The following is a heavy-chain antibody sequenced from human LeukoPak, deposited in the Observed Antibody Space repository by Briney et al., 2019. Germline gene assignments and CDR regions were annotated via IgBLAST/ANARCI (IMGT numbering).Heavy chain of an antibody. CDR3: ARRLTRIDY. D-gene: IGHD4-11*01. V-gene: IGHV3-48*04. J-gene: IGHJ4*02. Sequence: QPGRSLRLSCAASGFTFSSYGMHWLRQAPGKGLEWVSYISSSGSTIYYADCVKGRFTISRDNAKNSLYLQMNSLRAEDTAVYYCARRLTRIDYWGQGTLVTVSS. CDR1: GFTFSSYG. CDR2: ISSSGSTI.